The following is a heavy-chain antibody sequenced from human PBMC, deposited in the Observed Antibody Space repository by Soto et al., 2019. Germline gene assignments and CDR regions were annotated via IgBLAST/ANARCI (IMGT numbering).Heavy chain of an antibody. D-gene: IGHD4-4*01. Sequence: EVQLLESGGGLVQPGGSLRLSCAASGFTFSSYAMYWVRQAPGKGLECVSVISGSGGSTYYADSVKGRFTISRDNSKSTLYLQMNSLRAEDTAVYYCAKDESRRNRRYFDLWGRGTLVTVSS. CDR1: GFTFSSYA. CDR3: AKDESRRNRRYFDL. CDR2: ISGSGGST. J-gene: IGHJ2*01. V-gene: IGHV3-23*01.